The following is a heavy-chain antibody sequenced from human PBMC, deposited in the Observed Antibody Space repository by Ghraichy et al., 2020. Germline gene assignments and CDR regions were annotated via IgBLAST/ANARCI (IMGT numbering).Heavy chain of an antibody. J-gene: IGHJ4*02. D-gene: IGHD3-16*02. CDR3: AREYDYVWGSYRPTLNPSRSAFDY. CDR1: GFTFSDYY. V-gene: IGHV3-11*06. CDR2: ISSSSSYT. Sequence: GGSLRLSCAASGFTFSDYYMSWIRQAPGKGLEWVSYISSSSSYTNYADSVKGRFTISRDNAKNSLYLQMNSLRAEDTAVYYCAREYDYVWGSYRPTLNPSRSAFDYWGQGTLVTVSS.